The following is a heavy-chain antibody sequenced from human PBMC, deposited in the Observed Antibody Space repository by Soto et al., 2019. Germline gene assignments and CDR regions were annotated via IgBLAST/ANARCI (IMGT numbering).Heavy chain of an antibody. Sequence: GGSLRLSCAASGFTFDDYAMHWVRQAPGKGLEWVSGISWNSGSIGYADSVKGRFTISRDNAKNSLYLQMNRLRAEDTALYYCAKGLDYYYYYMDVWGKGTTVTVSS. CDR3: AKGLDYYYYYMDV. V-gene: IGHV3-9*01. J-gene: IGHJ6*03. D-gene: IGHD3-22*01. CDR1: GFTFDDYA. CDR2: ISWNSGSI.